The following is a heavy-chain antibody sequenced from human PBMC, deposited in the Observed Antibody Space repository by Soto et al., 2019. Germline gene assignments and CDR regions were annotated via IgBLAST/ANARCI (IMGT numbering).Heavy chain of an antibody. J-gene: IGHJ5*02. Sequence: SETLSLTCTVSGGSISSYYWSWIRQPPGKGLEWIGYIYYSGSTNYNPSLKSRVTISVDTSKNQFSLKLSSVTAADTAVYYCARGPRMLYCSSTSCYVRAWFDPWGQGTLVTVSS. V-gene: IGHV4-59*12. CDR1: GGSISSYY. CDR2: IYYSGST. CDR3: ARGPRMLYCSSTSCYVRAWFDP. D-gene: IGHD2-2*01.